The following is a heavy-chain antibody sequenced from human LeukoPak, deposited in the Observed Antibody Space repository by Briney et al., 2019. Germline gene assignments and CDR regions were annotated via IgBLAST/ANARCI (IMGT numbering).Heavy chain of an antibody. Sequence: PSETLSLTCTVSGGSISSYYWSWIRQPAGKGLEWIGRIYTSGSTNYNPSLESRVTMSVDTSKNQFSLKLSSVTAADTAVYYCARGRSYSGYLYFDYWGQGTLVTVSS. CDR1: GGSISSYY. CDR2: IYTSGST. CDR3: ARGRSYSGYLYFDY. J-gene: IGHJ4*02. V-gene: IGHV4-4*07. D-gene: IGHD5-12*01.